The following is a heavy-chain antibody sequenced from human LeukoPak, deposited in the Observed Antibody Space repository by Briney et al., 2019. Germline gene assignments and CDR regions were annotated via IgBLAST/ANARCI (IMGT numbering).Heavy chain of an antibody. Sequence: SETLSLTGTVSGGSISSGDYYWSWIRQPPGKGLEWIGYIYYSGSTYYNPSLKSRVTISVDTSKNQFSLKLSSVTAADTAVYYCARVSPYYDFWSGYGDYWGQGTLVTVSS. CDR3: ARVSPYYDFWSGYGDY. V-gene: IGHV4-30-4*08. D-gene: IGHD3-3*01. CDR1: GGSISSGDYY. CDR2: IYYSGST. J-gene: IGHJ4*02.